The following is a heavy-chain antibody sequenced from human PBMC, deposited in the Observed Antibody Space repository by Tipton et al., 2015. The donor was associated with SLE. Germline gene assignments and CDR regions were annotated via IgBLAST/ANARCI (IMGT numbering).Heavy chain of an antibody. D-gene: IGHD3-16*01. V-gene: IGHV3-30*04. J-gene: IGHJ5*01. CDR3: ARKFNDYDDYDS. CDR2: ISYDSGHK. CDR1: GFTFSTYA. Sequence: QVQLVQSGGGVVQPGRSLRLSCADSGFTFSTYAMHWVRQAPGKGLEWVAVISYDSGHKYYADSVKGRFTISRDNSKNTLYLQMNSLRAEDTAVYYCARKFNDYDDYDSWGQGTLVTVSS.